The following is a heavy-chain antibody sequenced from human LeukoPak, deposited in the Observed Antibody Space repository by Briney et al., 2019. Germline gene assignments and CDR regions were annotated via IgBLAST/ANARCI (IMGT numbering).Heavy chain of an antibody. CDR3: ARPYYFDSGAYSHFDY. CDR2: ISYDGSNK. V-gene: IGHV3-30*03. J-gene: IGHJ4*02. D-gene: IGHD3-22*01. CDR1: GFTFSSYG. Sequence: GGSLRLSCAASGFTFSSYGMHWVRQAPGKGLEWVAVISYDGSNKYYADSVRGRFTISRDNAKNSLYLQMNSLRAEDTAVYYCARPYYFDSGAYSHFDYWGQGTLVTVSA.